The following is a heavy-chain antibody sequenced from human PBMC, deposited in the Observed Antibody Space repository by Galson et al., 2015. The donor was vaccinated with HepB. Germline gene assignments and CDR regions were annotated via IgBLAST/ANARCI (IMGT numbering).Heavy chain of an antibody. CDR1: GFTFSDYG. V-gene: IGHV3-30*18. CDR3: AKDRALGISGPTDY. Sequence: SLRLSCAASGFTFSDYGVEWVRQAPGKGLEWVALITYDSSDKYYADSVRGRFTISRDNSKNTLFLQMNSLRVEDTAVYYCAKDRALGISGPTDYWGQGTLATVSS. D-gene: IGHD3-16*01. CDR2: ITYDSSDK. J-gene: IGHJ4*02.